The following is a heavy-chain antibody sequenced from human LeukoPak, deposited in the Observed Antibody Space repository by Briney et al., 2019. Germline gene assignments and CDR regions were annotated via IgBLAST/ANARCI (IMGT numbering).Heavy chain of an antibody. D-gene: IGHD2-15*01. CDR1: GDSFSGYY. V-gene: IGHV4-34*01. CDR3: VRGFCRGDSCYSAEYFQH. J-gene: IGHJ1*01. CDR2: IIHNGSR. Sequence: KPSETLSLTCDVYGDSFSGYYWTWIRQTPEKGLEWIGEIIHNGSRGVNPSLESRVTISVDTSKNQFSLKLTSVTAADTSVYCCVRGFCRGDSCYSAEYFQHWGQGTLVTVSS.